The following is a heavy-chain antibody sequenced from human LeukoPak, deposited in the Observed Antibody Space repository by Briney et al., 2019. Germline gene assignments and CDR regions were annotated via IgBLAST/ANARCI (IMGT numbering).Heavy chain of an antibody. D-gene: IGHD3-10*01. J-gene: IGHJ4*02. CDR1: GGSFSGYY. CDR2: INHSGST. CDR3: ARSKPGNYYGSGSYYRPRIYFDY. V-gene: IGHV4-34*01. Sequence: SETLSLTCAVYGGSFSGYYWSWIRQPPGKGLEWIGEINHSGSTNYNPSLKSRVTISVDTSKNQFSLKLSSVTAADTAVYYRARSKPGNYYGSGSYYRPRIYFDYWGQGTLVTVSS.